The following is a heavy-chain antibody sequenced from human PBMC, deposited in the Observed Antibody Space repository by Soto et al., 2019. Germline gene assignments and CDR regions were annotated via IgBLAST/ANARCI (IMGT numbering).Heavy chain of an antibody. V-gene: IGHV4-39*01. CDR3: ARQLSTENPPENWFDP. CDR1: GGSISSSSYY. J-gene: IGHJ5*02. CDR2: IYYSGST. D-gene: IGHD1-26*01. Sequence: SETLSLTCTVSGGSISSSSYYWGWIRQPPGKGLEWIGSIYYSGSTYYNPSLKSRVTISVDTSKNQFSLKLSSVTAADTAVYYCARQLSTENPPENWFDPWGQGTLVT.